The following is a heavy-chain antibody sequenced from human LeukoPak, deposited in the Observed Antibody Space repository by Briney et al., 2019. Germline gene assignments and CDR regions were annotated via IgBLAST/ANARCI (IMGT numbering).Heavy chain of an antibody. CDR2: IYSGGNT. J-gene: IGHJ4*02. Sequence: GGCLRLSCAASGFTVSSNYMGWVRQAPGKGLEYVSVIYSGGNTYYASSVKGRFTISRDNSKNTVYLQMNSLRAEDTAVFYSARLVATTGRLYFDYWGQGTLVTVSS. CDR1: GFTVSSNY. CDR3: ARLVATTGRLYFDY. D-gene: IGHD1-1*01. V-gene: IGHV3-53*01.